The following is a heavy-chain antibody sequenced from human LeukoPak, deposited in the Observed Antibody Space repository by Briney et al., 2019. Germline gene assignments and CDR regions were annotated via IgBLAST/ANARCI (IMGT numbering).Heavy chain of an antibody. D-gene: IGHD3-22*01. CDR2: INPSGGST. CDR3: ARDLLYAYDSSGYYSLGY. J-gene: IGHJ4*02. V-gene: IGHV1-46*01. Sequence: ASVKVSCKASGYTFTSYHMHWVRQAPGQGLEWMGIINPSGGSTSYAQKFQGRVTMTRDTSTSTVYMELSSLRSEDTAVYYCARDLLYAYDSSGYYSLGYWGQGTLVTVSS. CDR1: GYTFTSYH.